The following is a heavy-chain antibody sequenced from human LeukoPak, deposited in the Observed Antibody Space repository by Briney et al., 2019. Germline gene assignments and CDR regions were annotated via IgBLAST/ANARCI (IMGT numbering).Heavy chain of an antibody. CDR2: ISSSSSYI. CDR1: GFTFSSYS. CDR3: ARDCSTSCYPREYFDY. V-gene: IGHV3-21*01. J-gene: IGHJ4*02. D-gene: IGHD2-2*01. Sequence: GGSLRLSCAAYGFTFSSYSMNWVRQAPGKGLEWVSSISSSSSYIYYADSVKGRFTISRDNAKNSLYLQMNSLRAEDTAVYYCARDCSTSCYPREYFDYWGQGTLVTVSS.